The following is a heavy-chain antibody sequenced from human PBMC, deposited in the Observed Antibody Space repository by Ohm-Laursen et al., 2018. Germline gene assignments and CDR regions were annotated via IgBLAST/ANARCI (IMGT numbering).Heavy chain of an antibody. Sequence: ASVKVSCKVSGYTFTSYDINWVRQATGQGLEWMGWMNPNSGNTGYAQKFQGRVTMTRNTSISTAYMELSSLRSEDTAVYYCARVPSWTTRPRIYGMDVWGQGTTVTVSS. CDR3: ARVPSWTTRPRIYGMDV. D-gene: IGHD3/OR15-3a*01. CDR2: MNPNSGNT. V-gene: IGHV1-8*01. CDR1: GYTFTSYD. J-gene: IGHJ6*02.